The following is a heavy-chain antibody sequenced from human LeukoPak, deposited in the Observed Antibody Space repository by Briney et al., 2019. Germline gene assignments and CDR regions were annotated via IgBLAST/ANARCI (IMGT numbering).Heavy chain of an antibody. V-gene: IGHV1-69*13. CDR2: IIPIFGTA. J-gene: IGHJ6*03. Sequence: SVKVSCKASGGTFSSYAISWVRQAPGQGLEWMGGIIPIFGTANYAQKFQGRVTITADESTSTAYMELSSLRSEDTAVYYCARGGPYSGYERYYYYYMDVWGKGTTVTISS. CDR3: ARGGPYSGYERYYYYYMDV. CDR1: GGTFSSYA. D-gene: IGHD5-12*01.